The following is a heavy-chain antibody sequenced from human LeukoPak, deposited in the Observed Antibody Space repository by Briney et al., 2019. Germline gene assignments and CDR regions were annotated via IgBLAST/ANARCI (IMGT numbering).Heavy chain of an antibody. V-gene: IGHV4-39*01. Sequence: SETLSRTCTVSDGSISRSTYYWGWIRQPPGKGLEWVGTIYYSGSTYYNPSLKSRVTISMDSSTNQFSLKLSSVTAADTAVYYCARQFSGWYSADHWAQGTRVTVSS. CDR1: DGSISRSTYY. D-gene: IGHD6-19*01. CDR3: ARQFSGWYSADH. CDR2: IYYSGST. J-gene: IGHJ4*02.